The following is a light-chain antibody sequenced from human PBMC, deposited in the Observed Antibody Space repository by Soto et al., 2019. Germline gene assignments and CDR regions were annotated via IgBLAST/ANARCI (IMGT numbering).Light chain of an antibody. CDR3: QQTFSNPPWT. J-gene: IGKJ1*01. CDR2: AAS. Sequence: DVQMTQYPSSLSASVGDRVTITCRASQSINSYVNWYQQKPGKAPKLLIYAASSLQSGVPSRFSGSESGTDFTLTISSLQPEDFATYYCQQTFSNPPWTFGQGTKVDIK. V-gene: IGKV1-39*01. CDR1: QSINSY.